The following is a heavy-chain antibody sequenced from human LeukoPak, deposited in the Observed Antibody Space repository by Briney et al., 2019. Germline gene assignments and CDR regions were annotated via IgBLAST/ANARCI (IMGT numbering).Heavy chain of an antibody. Sequence: GASVKVSCKASGYTFTSYGISWVRQAPGQGLEWMGIINPSGGSTSYAQKFQGRVTMTTDTSTSTAYMELRSLRSDDTAVYYCARATEYYYGSGSYREDDYWGQGTLVTVSS. J-gene: IGHJ4*02. CDR2: INPSGGST. D-gene: IGHD3-10*01. V-gene: IGHV1-18*01. CDR3: ARATEYYYGSGSYREDDY. CDR1: GYTFTSYG.